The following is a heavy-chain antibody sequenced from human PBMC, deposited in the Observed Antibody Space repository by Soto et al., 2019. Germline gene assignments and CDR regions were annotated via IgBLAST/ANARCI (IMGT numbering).Heavy chain of an antibody. V-gene: IGHV3-74*01. D-gene: IGHD3-3*01. Sequence: GGSLRLSCAASGFSFSIYWMHWVRQAPGKGLVWVSRINSDGSSTSYADSVKGRFTISRDNAKNTLYLQMNSLRAEDTAIYYCAKATLRVVHPLVFDYWGQGSLVTVSS. CDR2: INSDGSST. J-gene: IGHJ4*02. CDR1: GFSFSIYW. CDR3: AKATLRVVHPLVFDY.